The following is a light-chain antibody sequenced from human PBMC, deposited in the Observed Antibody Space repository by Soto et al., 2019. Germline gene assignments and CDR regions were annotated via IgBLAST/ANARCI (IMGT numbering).Light chain of an antibody. CDR2: GAF. CDR3: QYYGGYYGSSPRYT. CDR1: QNVISNY. V-gene: IGKV3-20*01. J-gene: IGKJ2*01. Sequence: EIVLTQSPGTLSLSPGERATLSCRASQNVISNYLAWYQQRPGQAPRLLMYGAFIRATGIPDRISGSGSGTDFTVTISRLEPEDFAVYYCQYYGGYYGSSPRYTFGQGTKLDIK.